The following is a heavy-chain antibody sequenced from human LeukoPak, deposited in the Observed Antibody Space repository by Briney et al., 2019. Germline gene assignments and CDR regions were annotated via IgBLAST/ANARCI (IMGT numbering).Heavy chain of an antibody. CDR3: ARHLTVTTKHFDY. CDR1: GGSISSHY. Sequence: PSETLSLTCTVSGGSISSHYWSWIRQPPGKGLEWIGYIYYSGSTNYSPSLKSRVTISVDTSKNQFSLKLSSVTAADTAVYYCARHLTVTTKHFDYWGQGTLVTVSS. D-gene: IGHD4-17*01. CDR2: IYYSGST. V-gene: IGHV4-59*11. J-gene: IGHJ4*02.